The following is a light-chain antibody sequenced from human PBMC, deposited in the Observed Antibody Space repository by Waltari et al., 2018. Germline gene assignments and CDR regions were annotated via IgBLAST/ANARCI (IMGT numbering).Light chain of an antibody. V-gene: IGKV1-39*01. CDR2: ATS. J-gene: IGKJ1*01. CDR3: QQGYMTPRT. Sequence: DIQMTQSPSSLSASVVDRVTITCRASQSVRNFLNWYQQEPGKAPKLLIYATSSLQTGVPSRFSGSGSGTDFTLSISSLQPEDFAIYFCQQGYMTPRTFGQGTKVEIK. CDR1: QSVRNF.